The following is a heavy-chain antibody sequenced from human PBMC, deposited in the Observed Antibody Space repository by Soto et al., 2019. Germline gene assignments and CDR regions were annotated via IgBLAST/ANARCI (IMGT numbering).Heavy chain of an antibody. Sequence: PSETLSLTCAVSGDSISSSNWWSWVRQPPGKGLEWIGEIYHSGSTNYNPSLKSRVTISIDKSKNQFSLKLISVTAADTAVYYCARNPSPLCSGTTCYNDAFDIWGQGTMVT. CDR1: GDSISSSNW. CDR2: IYHSGST. V-gene: IGHV4-4*02. D-gene: IGHD2-2*02. CDR3: ARNPSPLCSGTTCYNDAFDI. J-gene: IGHJ3*02.